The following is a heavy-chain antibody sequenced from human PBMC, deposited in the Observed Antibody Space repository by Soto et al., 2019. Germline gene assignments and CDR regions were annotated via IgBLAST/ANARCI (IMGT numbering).Heavy chain of an antibody. Sequence: PSETLSLTCTVPGGSISSYYWSWIRQPPGKGLEWIGYIYCSGSTNYNPSLKSRVTISVDTSKNQFSLKLRSVTAADTAVYYCARSHGFYYGSGSYALDAFEIWGQGTMVTVSS. CDR2: IYCSGST. D-gene: IGHD3-10*01. CDR3: ARSHGFYYGSGSYALDAFEI. V-gene: IGHV4-59*01. CDR1: GGSISSYY. J-gene: IGHJ3*02.